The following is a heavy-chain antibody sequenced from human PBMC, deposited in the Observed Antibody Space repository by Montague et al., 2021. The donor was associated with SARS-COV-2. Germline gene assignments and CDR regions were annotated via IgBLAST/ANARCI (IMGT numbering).Heavy chain of an antibody. CDR3: ARGYQLRFLEWSSRQSTFDY. J-gene: IGHJ4*02. CDR2: INHSGST. D-gene: IGHD3-3*01. Sequence: SETLSLTCDVYGGSFSGYYWSWIRKPPGKGLEWIGEINHSGSTNYNPSLKSRVTVTVDPSTNQFSLKLSSVTAADTAVYYCARGYQLRFLEWSSRQSTFDYWGQGTLVTVSS. CDR1: GGSFSGYY. V-gene: IGHV4-34*01.